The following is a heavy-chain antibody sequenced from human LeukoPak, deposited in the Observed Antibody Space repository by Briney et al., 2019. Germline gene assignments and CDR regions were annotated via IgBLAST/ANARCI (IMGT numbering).Heavy chain of an antibody. D-gene: IGHD5-12*01. Sequence: SVKVSCKASGGTFSSYAISWVRQAPGQGLEWMGGIIPIFGTANYALKFQGRVTITAHESTSTAYMELSSLRSEDTAVYYCARDSGYEMGYYYGMDVWGQGTTVTVSS. CDR2: IIPIFGTA. J-gene: IGHJ6*02. V-gene: IGHV1-69*01. CDR1: GGTFSSYA. CDR3: ARDSGYEMGYYYGMDV.